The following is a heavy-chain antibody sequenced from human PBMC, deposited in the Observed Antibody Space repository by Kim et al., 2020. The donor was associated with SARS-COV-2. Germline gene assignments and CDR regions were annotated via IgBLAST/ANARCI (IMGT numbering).Heavy chain of an antibody. Sequence: GGSLRLSCAASGFTFSSYAMSWVRQAPGKGLEWVSAISGSGGSTYYADSVKGRFTISRDNSKNTLYLQMNSLRAEDTAVYYCAKSPGPGYYDSSGYLLDYWGQGTLVTVSS. CDR3: AKSPGPGYYDSSGYLLDY. D-gene: IGHD3-22*01. V-gene: IGHV3-23*01. CDR2: ISGSGGST. CDR1: GFTFSSYA. J-gene: IGHJ4*02.